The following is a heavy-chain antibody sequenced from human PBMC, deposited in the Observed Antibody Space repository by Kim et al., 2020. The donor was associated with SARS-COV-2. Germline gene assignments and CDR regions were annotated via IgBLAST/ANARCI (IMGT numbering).Heavy chain of an antibody. Sequence: GGSLRLSCAASGFTFSSYAMHWVRQAPGKGLEWVAVISYDGSNKYYADSVKGRFTISRDNSKNTLYLQMNSQRAEDTAVYYCARDLGGYYGSGSNYWGQGTLVTVSS. CDR2: ISYDGSNK. CDR1: GFTFSSYA. V-gene: IGHV3-30*04. J-gene: IGHJ4*02. D-gene: IGHD3-10*01. CDR3: ARDLGGYYGSGSNY.